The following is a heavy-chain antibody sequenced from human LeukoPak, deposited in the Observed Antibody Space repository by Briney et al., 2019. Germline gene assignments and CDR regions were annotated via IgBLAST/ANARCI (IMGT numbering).Heavy chain of an antibody. Sequence: GGSLRLPCATSGFTFSDYYMSWIRQAPGKGLEWVSYISSSGSTIYYADSVKGRFTISRDNAKNSLYLQMNSLRAEDTAVYYCASGSYITTIDYWGQGTLVTVSS. D-gene: IGHD1-26*01. V-gene: IGHV3-11*01. J-gene: IGHJ4*02. CDR2: ISSSGSTI. CDR1: GFTFSDYY. CDR3: ASGSYITTIDY.